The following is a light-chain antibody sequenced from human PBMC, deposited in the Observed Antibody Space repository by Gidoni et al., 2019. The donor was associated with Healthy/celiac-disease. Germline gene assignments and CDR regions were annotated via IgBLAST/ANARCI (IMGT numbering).Light chain of an antibody. CDR2: GAS. CDR1: QSVSSN. V-gene: IGKV3-15*01. Sequence: EIVMKQSPATLSVSPGERATRSCRASQSVSSNLAWYQQKPGQAPRLLIYGASTRATGIPARFSGSGSGTEFTLTISSLQSEDFAVYYCQQYNNWPRWTFGQGTQVEIK. J-gene: IGKJ1*01. CDR3: QQYNNWPRWT.